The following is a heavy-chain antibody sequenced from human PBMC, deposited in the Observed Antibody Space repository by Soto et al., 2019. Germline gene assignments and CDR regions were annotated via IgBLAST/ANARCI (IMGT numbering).Heavy chain of an antibody. D-gene: IGHD3-22*01. CDR2: ISYDGSNK. V-gene: IGHV3-30*18. CDR3: AKAYYDSSGPPSY. J-gene: IGHJ4*02. Sequence: GGSLRLSCAASGFTFSSYGMHWVRQAPGKGLEWVAVISYDGSNKYYADSVKGRFTISRDNSKNTLYLQMNSLRAEDTAVYYCAKAYYDSSGPPSYWGQGTLVTVSS. CDR1: GFTFSSYG.